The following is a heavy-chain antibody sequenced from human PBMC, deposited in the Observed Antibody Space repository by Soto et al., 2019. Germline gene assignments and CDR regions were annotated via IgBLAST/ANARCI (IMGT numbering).Heavy chain of an antibody. D-gene: IGHD4-17*01. CDR3: ARVTGRYYYGMDV. CDR2: INHSGST. Sequence: QVQLQQWGAGLLKPSETLSLTCAVYGGSFSGYYWSWIRQPPGKGLEWIGEINHSGSTNYNPSLKSRVTISVDTSKSQFSLKLSFVTAADTAVYYCARVTGRYYYGMDVWGQGTTVTVSS. CDR1: GGSFSGYY. V-gene: IGHV4-34*01. J-gene: IGHJ6*02.